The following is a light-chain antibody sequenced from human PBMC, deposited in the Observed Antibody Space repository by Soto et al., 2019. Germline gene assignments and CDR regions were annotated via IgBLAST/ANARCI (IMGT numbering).Light chain of an antibody. CDR3: QYYGSPPLT. J-gene: IGKJ4*01. V-gene: IGKV3-20*01. CDR2: GAS. CDR1: ESVFSTY. Sequence: ERVLTQSPGTLSLSPGERATLSCRASESVFSTYLAWYQQKPGQAPRLLIYGASSRATGIPDRFSGSGSGTNFTLTISRLEPEDFEVYYCQYYGSPPLTFGGGTKVEIK.